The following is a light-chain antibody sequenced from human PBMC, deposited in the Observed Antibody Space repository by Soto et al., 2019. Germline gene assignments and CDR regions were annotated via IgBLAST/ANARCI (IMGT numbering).Light chain of an antibody. CDR1: QSVSSN. CDR3: QQYNDWLIT. CDR2: GAS. Sequence: EIVMTQSASTLSVSPGERATLSCRASQSVSSNLAWYQQKAGQAPRLLINGASTRATGIPARFSGSGSGREFTLTITGLQSEDFAVYYCQQYNDWLITFGQGTRLEI. V-gene: IGKV3-15*01. J-gene: IGKJ5*01.